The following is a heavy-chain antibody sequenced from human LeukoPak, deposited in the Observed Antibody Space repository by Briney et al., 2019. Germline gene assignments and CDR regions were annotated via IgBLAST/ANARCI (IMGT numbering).Heavy chain of an antibody. Sequence: GSLRLSCAASGFTVSSNYMSWVRQPPGKGLEWIGEINHSGSTNYNPSLKSRVTISVDTSKNQFSLKLSSVTAADTAVYYCARGNRVIQHWGQGTLVTVSS. CDR3: ARGNRVIQH. V-gene: IGHV4-34*01. J-gene: IGHJ1*01. CDR2: INHSGST. CDR1: GFTVSSNY.